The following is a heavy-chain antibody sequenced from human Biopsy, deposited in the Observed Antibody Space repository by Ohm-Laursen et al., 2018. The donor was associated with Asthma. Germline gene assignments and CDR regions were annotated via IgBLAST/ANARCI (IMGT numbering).Heavy chain of an antibody. CDR1: GVSIRSYY. CDR3: AGFCSGGNCPDH. J-gene: IGHJ4*02. V-gene: IGHV4-59*01. D-gene: IGHD2-15*01. CDR2: IHYSGST. Sequence: SETLSLTCSVSGVSIRSYYWTWIRQPPGKGLEWIGNIHYSGSTYSNPSLKSRVTISVDTSKKQISLRLSSVIAADTAVYYCAGFCSGGNCPDHWGQGTLVIVSS.